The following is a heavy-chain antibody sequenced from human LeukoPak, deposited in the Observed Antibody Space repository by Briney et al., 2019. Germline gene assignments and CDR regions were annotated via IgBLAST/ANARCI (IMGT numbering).Heavy chain of an antibody. D-gene: IGHD2-15*01. CDR1: GGSISTSNYY. CDR3: ARQSCSGGSCYSDRGNFDY. Sequence: SETLSLTCTVSGGSISTSNYYWGWIRQPPGKGLEWIGNIFYSGSTYYNPSLKSRLTISVDMSKNQFSLKLSSVAAADTAVYYCARQSCSGGSCYSDRGNFDYWGQGTLVTVSS. CDR2: IFYSGST. V-gene: IGHV4-39*01. J-gene: IGHJ4*02.